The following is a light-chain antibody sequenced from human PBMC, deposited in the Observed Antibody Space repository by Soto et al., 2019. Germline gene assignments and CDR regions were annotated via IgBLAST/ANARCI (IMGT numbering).Light chain of an antibody. CDR2: AAS. V-gene: IGKV1-12*01. J-gene: IGKJ1*01. CDR1: QDISSW. CDR3: QQANSFPRT. Sequence: DIPMTQSPSSVSASVGDRVTITCRASQDISSWLAWYQQKPGKAPKLLIYAASSLLSGVPSRFSGNGSGTDFTLTVSSLQPEDFATYYCQQANSFPRTFGQGTKVEIK.